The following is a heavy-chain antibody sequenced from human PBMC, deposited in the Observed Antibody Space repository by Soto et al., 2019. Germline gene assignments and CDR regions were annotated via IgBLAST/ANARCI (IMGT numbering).Heavy chain of an antibody. Sequence: PGGSLGLSCAAYGFTFSSYSMNWVRQAPGKGLEWVSSISSSSSYIYYADSVKGRFTISRDNAKNSLYLQLNSLSAEDTAVYTCARDVSMTPRYCMDVSCQGLTLSV. J-gene: IGHJ6*02. CDR2: ISSSSSYI. CDR3: ARDVSMTPRYCMDV. CDR1: GFTFSSYS. D-gene: IGHD6-6*01. V-gene: IGHV3-21*04.